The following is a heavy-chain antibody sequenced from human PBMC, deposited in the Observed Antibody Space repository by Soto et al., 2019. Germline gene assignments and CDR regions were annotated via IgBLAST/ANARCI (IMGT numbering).Heavy chain of an antibody. D-gene: IGHD3-22*01. CDR2: ISYDGRNK. J-gene: IGHJ4*02. V-gene: IGHV3-30*03. Sequence: QVQLVESGGGVVQAGRSLRLSCAASGFTFSSYGMQWVRQAPGKGLVWVAVISYDGRNKYYADSVKGRFTISRDNSKNTLYLQMNSLRADDTAVYYCARDHCYYDSSCYLELDYWGQGTLVTVSS. CDR3: ARDHCYYDSSCYLELDY. CDR1: GFTFSSYG.